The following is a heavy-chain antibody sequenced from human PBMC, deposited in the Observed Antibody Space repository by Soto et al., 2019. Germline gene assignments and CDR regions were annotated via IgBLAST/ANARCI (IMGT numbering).Heavy chain of an antibody. CDR3: ARDVRTTVTTSGVFDP. D-gene: IGHD4-17*01. CDR2: ISAYNGNT. V-gene: IGHV1-18*01. CDR1: GYTFTSYG. J-gene: IGHJ5*02. Sequence: ASVKVSCKASGYTFTSYGISWVRKAPGQGLEWMGWISAYNGNTNYAQKLQGRVTMTTDTSTSTAYMELRSLRSDDTAVYYCARDVRTTVTTSGVFDPWGQGTLVTVSS.